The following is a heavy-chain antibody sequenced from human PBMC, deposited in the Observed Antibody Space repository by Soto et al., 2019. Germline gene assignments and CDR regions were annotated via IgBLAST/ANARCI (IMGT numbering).Heavy chain of an antibody. J-gene: IGHJ5*02. CDR2: IHHSGNT. CDR3: ARTTYSSSWYPSGGQYTWFDP. Sequence: SETLCLTCAVSGGSISSSDCRSWVRQPQGKGLEWIGEIHHSGNTNYNPSLKSRVTISLDKSKNQFSLKLSSITAADTAVYYCARTTYSSSWYPSGGQYTWFDPWGQGTLVTVS. V-gene: IGHV4-4*02. D-gene: IGHD6-13*01. CDR1: GGSISSSDC.